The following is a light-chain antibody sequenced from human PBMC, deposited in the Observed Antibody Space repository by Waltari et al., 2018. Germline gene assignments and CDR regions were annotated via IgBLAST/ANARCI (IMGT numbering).Light chain of an antibody. CDR3: QQYSQSPIT. J-gene: IGKJ5*01. V-gene: IGKV3-20*01. Sequence: EIVLTQSPGTLSLSPGERATLSCRARPSVTSTYLAWYQQKPGRSPRLLIYGASSRATGVPDRFSGGGSATDFTLTITRLEPEDFAVYYCQQYSQSPITFGQGTRLDNK. CDR2: GAS. CDR1: PSVTSTY.